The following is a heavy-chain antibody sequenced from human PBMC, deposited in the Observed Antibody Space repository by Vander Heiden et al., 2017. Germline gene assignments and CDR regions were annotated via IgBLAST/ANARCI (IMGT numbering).Heavy chain of an antibody. J-gene: IGHJ6*02. V-gene: IGHV3-33*01. Sequence: QVQLVESGGGVVQPGRSLRLSCAASGFTFRSSGMHWVRQVPGKGLEWVAVIWYDGSNKYYADSVKGRFTISRDNSKNTLYLQMNSLRAEDTAVYYCARDATILRLLEWGDGMDVWGQGTTVTVSS. CDR2: IWYDGSNK. D-gene: IGHD3-3*01. CDR1: GFTFRSSG. CDR3: ARDATILRLLEWGDGMDV.